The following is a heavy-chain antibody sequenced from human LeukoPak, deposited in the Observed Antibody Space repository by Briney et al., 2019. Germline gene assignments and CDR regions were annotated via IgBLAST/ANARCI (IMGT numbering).Heavy chain of an antibody. CDR2: ISGDGSST. D-gene: IGHD2-15*01. CDR1: GFTFDDYA. J-gene: IGHJ4*02. Sequence: AGGSLRLSCAASGFTFDDYAMHWVRQAPGKGLEWVSLISGDGSSTYYADSVKGRFTISRDNSKNSLYLQMNSLRGEDTALYYCAKDKAVVAPYYFDYWGQGTLVTVSS. CDR3: AKDKAVVAPYYFDY. V-gene: IGHV3-43*02.